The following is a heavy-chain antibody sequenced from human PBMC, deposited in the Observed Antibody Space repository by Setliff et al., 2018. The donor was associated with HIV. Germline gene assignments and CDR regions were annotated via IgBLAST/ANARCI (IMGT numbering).Heavy chain of an antibody. V-gene: IGHV4-4*09. CDR3: ARRIDNSGSFPDKNWFDT. CDR2: IFTGGST. Sequence: PSETLSLTCTVSGGSISSYCWNWIRQPPGRGLEWIGYIFTGGSTKYNPSLQSRVTMSIDTSKNQFSLKLTSVTAADTAVYYCARRIDNSGSFPDKNWFDTWGQGSLVTVSS. J-gene: IGHJ5*02. CDR1: GGSISSYC. D-gene: IGHD3-10*01.